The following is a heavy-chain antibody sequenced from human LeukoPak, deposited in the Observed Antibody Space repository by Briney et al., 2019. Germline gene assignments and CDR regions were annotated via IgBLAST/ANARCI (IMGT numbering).Heavy chain of an antibody. CDR2: IRYDGSEQ. D-gene: IGHD3-16*01. CDR3: AKERGGGLYYDYYMDV. Sequence: PGGSLRLSCATSGFSFSSYGMNWVRQAPGKGLEWVAFIRYDGSEQYYGDSVKGRFTISRDNSKNTLYLQMNSLRDEDTAVYYCAKERGGGLYYDYYMDVWGKGTTVTISS. CDR1: GFSFSSYG. V-gene: IGHV3-30*02. J-gene: IGHJ6*03.